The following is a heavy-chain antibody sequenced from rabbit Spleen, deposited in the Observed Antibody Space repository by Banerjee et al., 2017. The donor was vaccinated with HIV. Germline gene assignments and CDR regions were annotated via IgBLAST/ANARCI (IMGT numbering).Heavy chain of an antibody. D-gene: IGHD2-1*01. V-gene: IGHV1S45*01. CDR1: GVSFSDKDV. CDR3: VRDQAGDADYGPYYLNL. J-gene: IGHJ4*01. Sequence: EQLEESGGGLVKPEGSLTLTCKASGVSFSDKDVMCWVRQAPGKGLEWIACSNTISGDTVHATWAKGRFTISSNTNQNTVSLEMNSLTAADTATYFCVRDQAGDADYGPYYLNLWGQGTLVTVS. CDR2: SNTISGDT.